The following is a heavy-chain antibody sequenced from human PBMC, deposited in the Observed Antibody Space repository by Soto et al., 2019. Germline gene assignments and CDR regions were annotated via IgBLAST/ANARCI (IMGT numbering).Heavy chain of an antibody. CDR2: IRSKANSYAT. CDR3: NRHSTNDPELGSGSYYAAY. J-gene: IGHJ4*02. V-gene: IGHV3-73*01. CDR1: GFTFSNCA. Sequence: GGSLRLSCAASGFTFSNCAMSWVRQAPGKGLEWVGRIRSKANSYATAYAASVKGRFTISRDDSKNTAYLQMNSLKTEDTAVYYCNRHSTNDPELGSGSYYAAYWGQGTLVTVSS. D-gene: IGHD3-10*01.